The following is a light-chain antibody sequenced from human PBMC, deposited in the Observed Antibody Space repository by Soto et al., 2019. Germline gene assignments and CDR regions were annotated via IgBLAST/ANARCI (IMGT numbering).Light chain of an antibody. Sequence: DIQMTQSPSSLYASVGDRVTITCRASQNIRNYLNWYQQRPGKTPNLLVYAASNLRGGVPSRFSGGGSGTDFTLTISSLQPEDFATYYCQQIHSTSSYTFGQGTKVDIK. V-gene: IGKV1-39*01. CDR3: QQIHSTSSYT. CDR2: AAS. J-gene: IGKJ2*01. CDR1: QNIRNY.